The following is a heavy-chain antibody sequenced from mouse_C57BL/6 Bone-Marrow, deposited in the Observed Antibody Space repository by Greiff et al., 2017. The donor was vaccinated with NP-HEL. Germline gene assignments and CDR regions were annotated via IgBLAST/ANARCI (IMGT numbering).Heavy chain of an antibody. D-gene: IGHD2-4*01. CDR2: IDPEDGDT. CDR3: TTRGRLRRGPGFAY. CDR1: GFNIKDYY. J-gene: IGHJ3*01. V-gene: IGHV14-1*01. Sequence: EVQLQQSGAELVRPGASVKLSCTASGFNIKDYYMHWVKQRPEQGLEWIGRIDPEDGDTEYASKFPGKATITADTSSNTAYLQLSSLTSEDTAVYYCTTRGRLRRGPGFAYWGQGTLVTVSA.